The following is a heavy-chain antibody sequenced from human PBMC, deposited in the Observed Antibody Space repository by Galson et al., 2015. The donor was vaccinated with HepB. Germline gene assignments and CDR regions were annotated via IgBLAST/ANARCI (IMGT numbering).Heavy chain of an antibody. J-gene: IGHJ5*02. CDR2: MNPNSGNT. D-gene: IGHD3-22*01. V-gene: IGHV1-8*01. CDR3: ARGVTYYYDSSGYYLNWFDP. Sequence: SVKVSCKASGYTFTSYDINWVRQATGQGLEWMGWMNPNSGNTGYAQKFQGRVTMTRNTSISTAYMELSSLRSEDTAVYYCARGVTYYYDSSGYYLNWFDPWGQGTLVTVSS. CDR1: GYTFTSYD.